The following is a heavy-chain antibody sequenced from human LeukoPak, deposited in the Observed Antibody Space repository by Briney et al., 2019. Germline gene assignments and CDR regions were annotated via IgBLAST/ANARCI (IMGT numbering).Heavy chain of an antibody. V-gene: IGHV1-46*01. Sequence: ASVKVSCKASGYTFTNYLLHWVRQAPGQGLEWVGRIAPSVDTTNYAQKFRDRVTMTRDTSTSTVYMELSSLRSEDTAVYHCVGEESGSYFDYWGQGTLVTVSS. D-gene: IGHD2-15*01. CDR3: VGEESGSYFDY. J-gene: IGHJ4*02. CDR2: IAPSVDTT. CDR1: GYTFTNYL.